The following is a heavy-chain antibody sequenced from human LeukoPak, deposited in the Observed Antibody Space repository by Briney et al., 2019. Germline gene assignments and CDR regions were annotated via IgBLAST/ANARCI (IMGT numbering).Heavy chain of an antibody. CDR2: IYKSGST. Sequence: SETLSLTCTVAGESINPYYWNWLRQPAGKGLEWIGHIYKSGSTNYNPSLKSRVTMSLDTSNNPFSLKLRSVTAADTAVYFCARSFLDYMDVWGKGTTVTVSS. CDR3: ARSFLDYMDV. D-gene: IGHD2/OR15-2a*01. CDR1: GESINPYY. J-gene: IGHJ6*03. V-gene: IGHV4-4*07.